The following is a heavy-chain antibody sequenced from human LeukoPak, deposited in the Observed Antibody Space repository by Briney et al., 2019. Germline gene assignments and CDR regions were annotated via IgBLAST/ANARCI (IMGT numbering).Heavy chain of an antibody. CDR3: TRVEETATTAAIIRKYSYYYYYMDV. CDR1: GFTFDDYA. CDR2: ISWNSGSI. J-gene: IGHJ6*03. D-gene: IGHD4-11*01. Sequence: GGSLRLSCAASGFTFDDYAMHWVRQAPGKGLEWVSGISWNSGSIDYADSVKGRFTISSDNAKNSLYLQMSSLSAEDTAVYYCTRVEETATTAAIIRKYSYYYYYMDVWGKGNTVTVPS. V-gene: IGHV3-9*01.